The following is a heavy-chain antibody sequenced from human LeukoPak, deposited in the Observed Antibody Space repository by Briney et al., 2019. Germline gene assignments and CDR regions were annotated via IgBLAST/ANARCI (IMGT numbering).Heavy chain of an antibody. CDR1: GGSISSYY. Sequence: SETLSLTCTVSGGSISSYYWSWIRQPPGKGLEWIGYIYYTGNLNYNPSLKSRVTISVDTSKNQLFLKLSSVTAADTAVYYCASDGLPYAFDIWGQGTMVTVSS. CDR2: IYYTGNL. J-gene: IGHJ3*02. V-gene: IGHV4-59*01. D-gene: IGHD2-2*02. CDR3: ASDGLPYAFDI.